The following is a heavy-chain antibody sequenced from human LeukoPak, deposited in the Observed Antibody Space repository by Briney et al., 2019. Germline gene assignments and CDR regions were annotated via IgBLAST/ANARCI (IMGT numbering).Heavy chain of an antibody. CDR3: ARGFTAYFDY. CDR2: INHSGGT. D-gene: IGHD3-16*01. V-gene: IGHV4-34*01. Sequence: SETLSLTCAVYGGSFSGYYWSWIRQPPGKGLEWIGEINHSGGTNYNPSLKSRVTISVDTSKNQFSLKLSSVTAADTAVYYCARGFTAYFDYWGQGTLVTVSS. J-gene: IGHJ4*02. CDR1: GGSFSGYY.